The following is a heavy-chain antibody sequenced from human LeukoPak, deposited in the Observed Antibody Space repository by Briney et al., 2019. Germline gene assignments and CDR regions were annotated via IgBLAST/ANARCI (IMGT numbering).Heavy chain of an antibody. V-gene: IGHV3-20*04. CDR1: GFTFGGYS. J-gene: IGHJ4*02. CDR3: ARDSFSGSSIDY. Sequence: PGGSLRLSCAASGFTFGGYSMNWVRQAPGKGLEWVSSINWDGGSTAYADSVKGGSTISRDNAKNSLHLQIKTLIAEATPLYYCARDSFSGSSIDYWGQGTLVTVSS. D-gene: IGHD1-26*01. CDR2: INWDGGST.